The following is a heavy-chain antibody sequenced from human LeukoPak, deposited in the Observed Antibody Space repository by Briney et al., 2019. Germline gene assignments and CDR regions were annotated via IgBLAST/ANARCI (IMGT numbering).Heavy chain of an antibody. CDR1: GFTVSSNY. V-gene: IGHV3-66*01. J-gene: IGHJ4*02. CDR3: ARVEGSGSYYYSFNY. CDR2: IYSGGRT. Sequence: GGSLRLSCAASGFTVSSNYMSWVRQAPGKGLEWVSVIYSGGRTYYADSVKGRFTISRDNSKNTLYLQVNSLRAEDTAVYYCARVEGSGSYYYSFNYWGQGTLVTVSS. D-gene: IGHD3-10*01.